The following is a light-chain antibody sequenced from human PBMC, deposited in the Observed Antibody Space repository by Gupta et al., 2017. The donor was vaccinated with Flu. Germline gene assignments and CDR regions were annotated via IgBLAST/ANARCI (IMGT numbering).Light chain of an antibody. CDR3: QQYDNWPRT. V-gene: IGKV3-15*01. CDR2: AAS. J-gene: IGKJ1*01. Sequence: GETTTLACRASQSESNKLAWYQQKVGHAPRLLIYAASVRATGLPTSFSGGGSGTEFTLTSSSLHADDVALYCCQQYDNWPRTFGQGTRVEIK. CDR1: QSESNK.